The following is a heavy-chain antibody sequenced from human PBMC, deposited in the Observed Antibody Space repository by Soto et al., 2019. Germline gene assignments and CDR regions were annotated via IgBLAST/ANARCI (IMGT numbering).Heavy chain of an antibody. CDR3: ARDGGNGTSGWFDP. CDR1: GGTFSSYA. V-gene: IGHV1-69*12. Sequence: QVQLVQSGAEVKKPGSSVKVSCKASGGTFSSYAISWVRQSPGQGLEWMGGIIPIFGTANYAQKFQGRVTITADESTSTAYLELSSLRSDDTAVYYCARDGGNGTSGWFDPWGQGTLVTVSS. CDR2: IIPIFGTA. D-gene: IGHD1-1*01. J-gene: IGHJ5*02.